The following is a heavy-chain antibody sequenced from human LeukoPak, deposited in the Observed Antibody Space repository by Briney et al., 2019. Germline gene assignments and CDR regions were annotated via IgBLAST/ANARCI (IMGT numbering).Heavy chain of an antibody. J-gene: IGHJ4*02. D-gene: IGHD5-18*01. V-gene: IGHV4-59*01. CDR1: GGSISSYY. Sequence: SETLSLTCTVSGGSISSYYWSWIRQPPGKGLEWIGYIYYSGSTNYNPSLKSRVTISVDTSKNQFSLKLSSVTAADTAVYYCARERGSYGLDYWGQGTLVTVSS. CDR2: IYYSGST. CDR3: ARERGSYGLDY.